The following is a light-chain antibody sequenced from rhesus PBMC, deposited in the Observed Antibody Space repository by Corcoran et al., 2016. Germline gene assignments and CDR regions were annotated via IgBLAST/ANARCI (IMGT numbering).Light chain of an antibody. CDR1: QGITND. V-gene: IGKV1-25*01. J-gene: IGKJ3*01. Sequence: DIQMTQSPSSLSASVGDRVTITCRASQGITNDLAWYQQKPGETPKLLIYEASSLQSGIPSRFSGSGSGTEFTLTISSLQPEDFATYDCQHYYSTPCTFGPGTKLDIK. CDR2: EAS. CDR3: QHYYSTPCT.